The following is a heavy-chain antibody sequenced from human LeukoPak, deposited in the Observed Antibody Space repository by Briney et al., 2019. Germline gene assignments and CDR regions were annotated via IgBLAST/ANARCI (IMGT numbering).Heavy chain of an antibody. CDR2: IKSKTDGGTT. CDR3: TTEPSWDPDCSSTSCHRTNFDY. D-gene: IGHD2-2*02. Sequence: GGSLRLSCAASGFTFSNAWMSWVRQAPGKGLEWVGRIKSKTDGGTTDYAAPVKGRFTISRDDSKNTLYLQMNSLKTEDTAVYHCTTEPSWDPDCSSTSCHRTNFDYWGQGTLVTVSS. V-gene: IGHV3-15*01. CDR1: GFTFSNAW. J-gene: IGHJ4*02.